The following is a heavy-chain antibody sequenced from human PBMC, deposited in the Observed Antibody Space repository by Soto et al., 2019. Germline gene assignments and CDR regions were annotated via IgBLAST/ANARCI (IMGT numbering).Heavy chain of an antibody. Sequence: QVQLVESGGGLVRPGGSLRLSCATSGFTFSDYYMSWIRQAPGKGPDWVSYIASRDPTVYYADSVMGRFTISRDNARNLLYMQMDNLRAYDTAVYYCAREKSSGYYGMDVWGQGTTVTVSS. CDR1: GFTFSDYY. J-gene: IGHJ6*02. CDR3: AREKSSGYYGMDV. V-gene: IGHV3-11*01. CDR2: IASRDPTV. D-gene: IGHD3-22*01.